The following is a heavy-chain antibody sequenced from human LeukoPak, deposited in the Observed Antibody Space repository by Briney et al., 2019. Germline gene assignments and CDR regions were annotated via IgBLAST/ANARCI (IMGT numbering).Heavy chain of an antibody. CDR2: ISGSGGSD. CDR3: AKDFGRRAAAAPPFFDY. V-gene: IGHV3-23*01. Sequence: GGSLTLSCAASGFTFSSYAMSWVRQPPGKGLEWVSAISGSGGSDYYADSVKGRFTISRDNSKNTLYLQMNSLRAEDTAVYYCAKDFGRRAAAAPPFFDYWGEGTLVTVSS. CDR1: GFTFSSYA. D-gene: IGHD6-13*01. J-gene: IGHJ4*02.